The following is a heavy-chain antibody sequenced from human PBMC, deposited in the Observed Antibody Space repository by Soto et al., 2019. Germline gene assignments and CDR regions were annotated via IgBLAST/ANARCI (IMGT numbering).Heavy chain of an antibody. CDR3: AREGVAPYYYYGMDV. J-gene: IGHJ6*02. CDR2: FYYSGST. D-gene: IGHD5-12*01. CDR1: GASISSSGYY. V-gene: IGHV4-39*02. Sequence: PSETLSLTCTVSGASISSSGYYWGWIRQSPGKGLEWIGSFYYSGSTYYNPSLKSRVTISVDTSKNQFSLKLTSVTAAGTAVYYCAREGVAPYYYYGMDVWGQGTPVTVSS.